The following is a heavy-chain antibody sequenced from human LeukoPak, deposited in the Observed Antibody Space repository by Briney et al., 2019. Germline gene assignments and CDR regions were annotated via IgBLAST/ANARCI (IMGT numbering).Heavy chain of an antibody. Sequence: GGSLRLSCAASGFTFSSYAMSWVRQTPGKGLEWVSTIPDGSSNTYYADSVKGRFTISRDNSKNTLYLQMNSLRVEDTAVYYCARDSEYCSSGSCSPGASDIWGQGTMVTVSS. CDR1: GFTFSSYA. CDR2: IPDGSSNT. J-gene: IGHJ3*02. D-gene: IGHD2-15*01. V-gene: IGHV3-23*01. CDR3: ARDSEYCSSGSCSPGASDI.